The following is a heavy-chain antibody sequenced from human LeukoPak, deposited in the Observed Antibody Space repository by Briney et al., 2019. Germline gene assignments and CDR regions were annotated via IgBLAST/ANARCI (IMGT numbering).Heavy chain of an antibody. J-gene: IGHJ4*02. CDR2: TYYRSKWYS. D-gene: IGHD6-19*01. CDR1: GDSVSSINGA. CDR3: ARDVATTGWYTFDY. V-gene: IGHV6-1*01. Sequence: SQTLSLTCTISGDSVSSINGAWNPVRQSPSRGLEWLGRTYYRSKWYSDYAVPIQGRMSINPDTSKNQFTLHLFSVTPDDTAVYYCARDVATTGWYTFDYWGRGTRVTVSS.